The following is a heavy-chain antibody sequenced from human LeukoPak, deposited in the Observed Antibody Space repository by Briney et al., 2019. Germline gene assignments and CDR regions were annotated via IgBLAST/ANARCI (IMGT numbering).Heavy chain of an antibody. D-gene: IGHD3-10*01. CDR1: GGSISSGSYY. Sequence: ESSETLSLTCTVSGGSISSGSYYWSWIRQPAGKGLEWIGRIYTSGSTNYNPSLKSRVTISVDTSKNQFSLKLSSVTAADTAVYYCARVWFGELSYYYMDVWGKGTTVTVSS. CDR2: IYTSGST. V-gene: IGHV4-61*02. CDR3: ARVWFGELSYYYMDV. J-gene: IGHJ6*03.